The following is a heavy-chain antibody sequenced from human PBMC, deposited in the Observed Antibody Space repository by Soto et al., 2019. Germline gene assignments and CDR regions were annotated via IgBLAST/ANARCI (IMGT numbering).Heavy chain of an antibody. CDR3: ARAYYDSSGYPLYNYYYGMDV. Sequence: PWETLALTGAVSGGSISSGGYSWSWIRQPPGNGLEWIGYIYHSGSTYYNPSLKSRVTISVDRSKNQFSLKLSSVTAADTAVYYCARAYYDSSGYPLYNYYYGMDVWGQGTTVTVSS. J-gene: IGHJ6*02. D-gene: IGHD3-22*01. CDR1: GGSISSGGYS. CDR2: IYHSGST. V-gene: IGHV4-30-2*01.